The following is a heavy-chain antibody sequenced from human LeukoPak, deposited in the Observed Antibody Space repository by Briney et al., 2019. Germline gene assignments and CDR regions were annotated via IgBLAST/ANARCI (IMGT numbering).Heavy chain of an antibody. CDR1: GFTFSSYW. Sequence: GGSLRLSCAASGFTFSSYWMNWVRQAPGKGLEWVANIKQDGSEKFYVDSVKGRFTISRDNAKNSLFLQMNSLRAEDTAVYYCARDPTWDSSAPEGGPWGQGTLVTVSS. CDR2: IKQDGSEK. V-gene: IGHV3-7*01. CDR3: ARDPTWDSSAPEGGP. J-gene: IGHJ4*02. D-gene: IGHD3-22*01.